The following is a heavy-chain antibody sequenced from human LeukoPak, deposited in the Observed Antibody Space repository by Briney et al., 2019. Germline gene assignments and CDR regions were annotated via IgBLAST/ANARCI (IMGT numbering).Heavy chain of an antibody. V-gene: IGHV4-34*01. CDR1: GRSFTGYS. CDR2: INHSGST. D-gene: IGHD3-10*01. J-gene: IGHJ4*02. Sequence: SETLSPTCPLYGRSFTGYSWSCVRHPPGKWLEWIGEINHSGSTNYNPSLKSRVTISVDTSKNQFSLKLSSVTAADTAVYYCARQRPWFGEFHFDYWGQGTLVTVSS. CDR3: ARQRPWFGEFHFDY.